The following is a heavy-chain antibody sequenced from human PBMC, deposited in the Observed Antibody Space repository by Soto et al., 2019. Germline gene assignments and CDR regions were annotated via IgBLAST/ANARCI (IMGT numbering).Heavy chain of an antibody. CDR1: GFKFSIHA. CDR3: VKVIYDSGWYGFYFDY. Sequence: GGSLRLSCSASGFKFSIHAMHWVRQATGKGLQYVSAITRNGDNTYYTDSVKGRFTISRDNSKNTLYLQMSSLRTDDTAVYYCVKVIYDSGWYGFYFDYWGQGTLVTVSS. D-gene: IGHD6-19*01. V-gene: IGHV3-64D*06. J-gene: IGHJ4*02. CDR2: ITRNGDNT.